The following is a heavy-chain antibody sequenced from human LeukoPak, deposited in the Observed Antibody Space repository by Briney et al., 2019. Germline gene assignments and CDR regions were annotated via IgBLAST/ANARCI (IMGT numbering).Heavy chain of an antibody. CDR3: ARGVRVAAQTGNDRNEILSHFDY. J-gene: IGHJ4*02. CDR2: INHSGST. D-gene: IGHD6-6*01. V-gene: IGHV4-34*01. CDR1: GGSFSGYY. Sequence: SETLSLTCAVYGGSFSGYYWSWIRQPPGKGLEWIGEINHSGSTNYNPSLKSRVTISVDTSKSQFSLKLSSVTAADTAVYYCARGVRVAAQTGNDRNEILSHFDYWGQGTLVTVSS.